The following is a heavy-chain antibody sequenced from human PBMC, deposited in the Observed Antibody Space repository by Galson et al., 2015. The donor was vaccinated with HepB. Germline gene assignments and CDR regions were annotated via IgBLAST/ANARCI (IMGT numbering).Heavy chain of an antibody. CDR2: INAGNGNT. CDR3: ARTYRYCSSTSCYVTSYFDY. Sequence: SVKVSCKASGYTFTSYAMHWVRQAPGQRLGWMGWINAGNGNTKYSQKFQGRVTITRDTSASTAYMELSSLRSEDTAVYYCARTYRYCSSTSCYVTSYFDYWGQGTLVTVSS. D-gene: IGHD2-2*01. V-gene: IGHV1-3*01. J-gene: IGHJ4*02. CDR1: GYTFTSYA.